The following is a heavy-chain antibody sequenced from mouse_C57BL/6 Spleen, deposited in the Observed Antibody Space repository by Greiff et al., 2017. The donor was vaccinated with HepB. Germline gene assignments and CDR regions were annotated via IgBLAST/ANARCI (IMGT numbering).Heavy chain of an antibody. V-gene: IGHV1-42*01. CDR2: INPSTGGT. CDR3: ASTTMVTTKRYYAMDY. Sequence: EVQLQESGPELVKPGASVKISCKASGYSFTGYYMNWVKQSPEKSLEWIGEINPSTGGTTYNQKFKAKATLTVDKSSSTAYMQLKSLTSEDSAVYYCASTTMVTTKRYYAMDYWGQGTSVTVSS. D-gene: IGHD2-2*01. CDR1: GYSFTGYY. J-gene: IGHJ4*01.